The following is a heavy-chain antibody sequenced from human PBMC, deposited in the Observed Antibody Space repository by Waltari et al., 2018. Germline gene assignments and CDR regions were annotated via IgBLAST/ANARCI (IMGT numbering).Heavy chain of an antibody. CDR3: AGGVGWTSEI. CDR2: IKGDGSEM. V-gene: IGHV3-7*02. CDR1: AFAFTMYW. D-gene: IGHD2-8*01. Sequence: VLLEECGGALVKPGEYLRLSCEAAAFAFTMYWRTWVQQGPGKGPEWVAHIKGDGSEMSYVDSVRGRFTISRDNTKDSLYLQMDNLRVEDTAVYYWAGGVGWTSEIWGQGTKVSVSS. J-gene: IGHJ3*02.